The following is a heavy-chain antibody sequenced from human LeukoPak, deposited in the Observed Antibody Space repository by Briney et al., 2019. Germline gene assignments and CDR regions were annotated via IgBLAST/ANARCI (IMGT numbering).Heavy chain of an antibody. CDR3: ARDRYGSGSSYNWFDP. V-gene: IGHV1-18*01. J-gene: IGHJ5*02. Sequence: ASVKVSCKASGYTFTSYGISWVPQAPGQGLEWMGWSSAYNGNTNYAQKLQGRVTMTTDTSTSTAYMELRSLRSDDPAVYYCARDRYGSGSSYNWFDPWGQGTLVTVSS. CDR2: SSAYNGNT. D-gene: IGHD3-10*01. CDR1: GYTFTSYG.